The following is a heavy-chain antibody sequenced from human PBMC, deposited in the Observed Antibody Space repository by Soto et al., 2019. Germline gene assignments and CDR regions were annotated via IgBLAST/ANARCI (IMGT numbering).Heavy chain of an antibody. CDR2: ITYNSATV. CDR1: GFIFDDYA. V-gene: IGHV3-9*01. Sequence: EEQLVESGGGSVQPGRSLRLSCTASGFIFDDYAMHWVRQSPGKGLEWVSGITYNSATVGYADSVKGRFTISRDNAETSLYLQMNSLVPEDTALYYCAKDPRKYYYYYTVDLWGQGTTVTVSS. J-gene: IGHJ6*02. CDR3: AKDPRKYYYYYTVDL.